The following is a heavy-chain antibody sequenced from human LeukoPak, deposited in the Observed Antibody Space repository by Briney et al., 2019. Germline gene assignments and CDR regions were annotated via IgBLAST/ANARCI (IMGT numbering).Heavy chain of an antibody. Sequence: SETLSLTCTVSDGSISSHYWSWIRQPSGKGLEWIGYLYYSGSTNYNPTLKSRVTISVDTSKNQFSLKLSSVTAADTAVYYCARVGYDFWSGYSKYYYYMDVWVKGTTVTVSS. CDR3: ARVGYDFWSGYSKYYYYMDV. CDR1: DGSISSHY. J-gene: IGHJ6*03. V-gene: IGHV4-59*11. D-gene: IGHD3-3*01. CDR2: LYYSGST.